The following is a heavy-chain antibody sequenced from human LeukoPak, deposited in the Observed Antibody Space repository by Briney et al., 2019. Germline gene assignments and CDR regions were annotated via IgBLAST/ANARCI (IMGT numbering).Heavy chain of an antibody. Sequence: ASVKVSCRASGYTLTSYGISWVRQAPGQGLEWMGWISAYNGNTSYAQKLQGRVTMTTDTSTSTAYMELRSLRSDDTAVYYCARDRSCSSTSCYWYWFDPWGQGTLVTVSS. CDR1: GYTLTSYG. CDR3: ARDRSCSSTSCYWYWFDP. V-gene: IGHV1-18*01. CDR2: ISAYNGNT. J-gene: IGHJ5*02. D-gene: IGHD2-2*01.